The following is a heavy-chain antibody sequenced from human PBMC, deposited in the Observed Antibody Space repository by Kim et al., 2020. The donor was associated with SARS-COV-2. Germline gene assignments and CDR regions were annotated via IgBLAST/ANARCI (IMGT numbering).Heavy chain of an antibody. CDR1: GFTFSSYS. V-gene: IGHV3-21*01. J-gene: IGHJ6*02. D-gene: IGHD2-15*01. CDR2: ISSSSSYI. Sequence: GGSLRLSCAASGFTFSSYSMNWVRQAPGKGLEWVSSISSSSSYIYYADSVKGRFTISRDNAKNSLYLQMNSLIAEDTAVYYCARVPDCSGGSCYQGVVDVWGQGTTVTVSS. CDR3: ARVPDCSGGSCYQGVVDV.